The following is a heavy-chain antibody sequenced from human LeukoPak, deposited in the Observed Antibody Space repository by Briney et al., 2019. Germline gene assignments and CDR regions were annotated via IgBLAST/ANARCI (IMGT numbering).Heavy chain of an antibody. CDR1: GYRFTSYW. Sequence: GAPLKISCKGSGYRFTSYWIGWVRPMPGKGLEWMGIIYPGDSDTRYSPSFQGQVTISADKSISTAYLQWSSLKASDTAMYYCARRGIAVAAHPDYWGQGTLVTVSS. D-gene: IGHD6-19*01. CDR2: IYPGDSDT. CDR3: ARRGIAVAAHPDY. J-gene: IGHJ4*02. V-gene: IGHV5-51*01.